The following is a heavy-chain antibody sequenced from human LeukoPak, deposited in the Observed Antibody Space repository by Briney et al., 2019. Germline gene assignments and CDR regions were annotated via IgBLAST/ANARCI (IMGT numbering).Heavy chain of an antibody. CDR1: GYSFTSYW. D-gene: IGHD6-19*01. J-gene: IGHJ4*02. CDR2: IYPGDSDT. Sequence: GESLKISCKGPGYSFTSYWIGWVRQMPGKGLEWMGIIYPGDSDTRYSPFFQGQVTISADKSISTAYLQWSSLRASDTAMYYCARRSRRYSSGYPYYFDYWGQGTLVTVSS. V-gene: IGHV5-51*01. CDR3: ARRSRRYSSGYPYYFDY.